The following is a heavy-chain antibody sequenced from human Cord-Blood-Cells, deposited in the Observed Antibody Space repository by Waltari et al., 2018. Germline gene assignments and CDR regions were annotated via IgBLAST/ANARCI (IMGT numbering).Heavy chain of an antibody. V-gene: IGHV4-61*01. Sequence: QVQLQESGPGLMKPSETLSLTCTVSGGSVSSGSYYWSWIRQPPGKGLEWIGYIYYSGSTNYNPSLKSRVTISVDTSKNQFSLKLSSVTAADTAVYYCARIIRLGTFDYWGQGTLVTVSS. J-gene: IGHJ4*02. D-gene: IGHD7-27*01. CDR2: IYYSGST. CDR3: ARIIRLGTFDY. CDR1: GGSVSSGSYY.